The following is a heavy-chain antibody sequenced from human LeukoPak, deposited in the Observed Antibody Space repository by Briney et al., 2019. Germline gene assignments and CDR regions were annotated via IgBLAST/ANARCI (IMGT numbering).Heavy chain of an antibody. J-gene: IGHJ4*02. D-gene: IGHD5-18*01. CDR3: ARAGGEYSYGYSDY. CDR2: IIPIFGTA. V-gene: IGHV1-69*13. CDR1: GGTFSSCA. Sequence: SVKVSCKASGGTFSSCAISWVRQAPGQGLEWMGGIIPIFGTANYAQKFQGRVTITADESTSTAHMELSSLRSEDTAVYYCARAGGEYSYGYSDYWGQGTLVTVSS.